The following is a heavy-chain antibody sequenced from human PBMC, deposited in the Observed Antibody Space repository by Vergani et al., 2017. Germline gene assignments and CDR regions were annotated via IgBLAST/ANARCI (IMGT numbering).Heavy chain of an antibody. D-gene: IGHD4-17*01. V-gene: IGHV3-15*01. CDR2: IKSKTDGGTT. CDR1: GFTFSNAW. CDR3: ARRPTVIYYGMDV. Sequence: EVQLVESGGGLVKPGGSLRLSCAASGFTFSNAWMSWVRQAPGKGLEWVGRIKSKTDGGTTDYAAPVKGRFTISRDNAKNSLYLQMNSLRDEDTAVYYCARRPTVIYYGMDVWGQGTTVTVSS. J-gene: IGHJ6*02.